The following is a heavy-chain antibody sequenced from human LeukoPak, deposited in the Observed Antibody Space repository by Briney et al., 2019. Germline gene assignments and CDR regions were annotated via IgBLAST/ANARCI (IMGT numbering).Heavy chain of an antibody. D-gene: IGHD6-13*01. CDR3: ARHGVESTRYSSSWYWFDY. Sequence: ASVKVSCKASGYTFTSYGISWVRQAPGQGLEWMGWISAYNGNTNYAQKLQGRVTMTTDTSTSTAYMELRSLRSDDTAVYYCARHGVESTRYSSSWYWFDYWGQGTLVTVSS. V-gene: IGHV1-18*01. CDR1: GYTFTSYG. J-gene: IGHJ4*02. CDR2: ISAYNGNT.